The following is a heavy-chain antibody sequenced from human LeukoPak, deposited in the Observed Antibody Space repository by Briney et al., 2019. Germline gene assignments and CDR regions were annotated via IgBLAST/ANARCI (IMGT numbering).Heavy chain of an antibody. D-gene: IGHD5-24*01. Sequence: RASVKVSCKASGYTFTNSYIHWVRQAPGQVLEWMGLINPDGGNTNYAQNFQGRVTLTRDTSTSTVYMELSSLRSEDTAIYYCARIRDGYNDAYDIWGQWTVVTVPS. J-gene: IGHJ3*02. CDR3: ARIRDGYNDAYDI. CDR2: INPDGGNT. CDR1: GYTFTNSY. V-gene: IGHV1-46*01.